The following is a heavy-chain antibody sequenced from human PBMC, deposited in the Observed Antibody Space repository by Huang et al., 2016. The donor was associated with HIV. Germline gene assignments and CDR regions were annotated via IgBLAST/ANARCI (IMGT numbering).Heavy chain of an antibody. J-gene: IGHJ4*02. CDR1: GFTFNKFD. Sequence: QVQLVESGGGVVQPGRSLRLSCAAFGFTFNKFDMHWGRQAPGKGLDWVAIISYDESSKSQAESVKGRFTISRDNSKNTVYLQINSLRVEDTAVYYCAKDGRGSGTYYDYFEYWGQGTLVTVSS. V-gene: IGHV3-30*18. D-gene: IGHD1-26*01. CDR3: AKDGRGSGTYYDYFEY. CDR2: ISYDESSK.